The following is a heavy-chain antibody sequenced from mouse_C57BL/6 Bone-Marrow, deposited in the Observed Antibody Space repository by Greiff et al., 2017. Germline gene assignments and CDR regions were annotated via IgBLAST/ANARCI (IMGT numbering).Heavy chain of an antibody. D-gene: IGHD2-2*01. CDR3: ARSEGYGYDEGPFAY. CDR2: IYPGSGST. Sequence: QVHVKQSGAELVKPGASVKMSCKASGYTFTSYWITWVKQRPGQGLEWIGDIYPGSGSTNYNEKFKSKATLTVDTSSSTAYMQLSSLTSEDSAVYYCARSEGYGYDEGPFAYWGQGTLVTVSA. V-gene: IGHV1-55*01. J-gene: IGHJ3*01. CDR1: GYTFTSYW.